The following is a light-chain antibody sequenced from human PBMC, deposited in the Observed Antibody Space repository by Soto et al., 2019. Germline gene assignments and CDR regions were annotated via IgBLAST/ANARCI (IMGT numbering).Light chain of an antibody. CDR3: QQYDTSPYT. J-gene: IGKJ2*01. Sequence: EIVLTQSPGTLSLSPGERATLSCRASQSVSSSYLAWYQQKPGQAPRLLIYGASNRAAGITDRFSGSGSGTHFPLTISRLEPEDFAVYYCQQYDTSPYTFGQGTKLEIK. V-gene: IGKV3-20*01. CDR2: GAS. CDR1: QSVSSSY.